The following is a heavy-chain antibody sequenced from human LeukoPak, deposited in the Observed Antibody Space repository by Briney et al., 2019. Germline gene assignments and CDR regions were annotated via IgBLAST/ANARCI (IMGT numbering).Heavy chain of an antibody. CDR2: IYTSGGT. CDR3: ARVVTIFGSAFDI. CDR1: GGSISSGSYY. Sequence: SGTLSLTCAVSGGSISSGSYYWSWIRQPAGKGLEWIGRIYTSGGTNYNPSLKSRVTISVDTSKNQFSLKLSSVTAADTAVYYCARVVTIFGSAFDIWGQGTMVTVSS. V-gene: IGHV4-61*02. D-gene: IGHD3-3*01. J-gene: IGHJ3*02.